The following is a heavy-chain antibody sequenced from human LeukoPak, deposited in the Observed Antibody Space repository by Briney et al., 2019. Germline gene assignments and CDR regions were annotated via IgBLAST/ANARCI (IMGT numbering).Heavy chain of an antibody. CDR3: ARKPNDYGDYFLDY. Sequence: ASVTVSCTAFGYPFTSYGISWVRQAPGQGLEWMGWISAYNGNTNYAQKLQGRVTMTTDTSTSTAYMELRSLRSDDTAVYYCARKPNDYGDYFLDYGGQGTLVTVSS. CDR2: ISAYNGNT. J-gene: IGHJ4*02. V-gene: IGHV1-18*01. D-gene: IGHD4-17*01. CDR1: GYPFTSYG.